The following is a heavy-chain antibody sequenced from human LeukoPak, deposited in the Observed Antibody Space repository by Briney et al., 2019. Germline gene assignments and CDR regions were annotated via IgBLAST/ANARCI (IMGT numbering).Heavy chain of an antibody. Sequence: SETLSLTCTVSGGSISSYYWSWIRQPAGKGLEWIGEINHSGSTNYNPSLKSRVTISVDTSKNQFSLKLSSVTAADTAVYYCARGLSPVRYFDLWGRGTLVTVSS. CDR1: GGSISSYY. V-gene: IGHV4-34*01. J-gene: IGHJ2*01. CDR3: ARGLSPVRYFDL. D-gene: IGHD2/OR15-2a*01. CDR2: INHSGST.